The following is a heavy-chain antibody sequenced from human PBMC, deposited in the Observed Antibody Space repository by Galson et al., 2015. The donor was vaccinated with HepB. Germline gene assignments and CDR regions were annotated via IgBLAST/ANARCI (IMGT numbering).Heavy chain of an antibody. CDR2: ISYDGSNK. CDR3: AREGSWGVVGPLGY. Sequence: SLRLSCAASGFTFSSYAMHWVRQAPGKGLEWVAVISYDGSNKYYADSVKGRFTISRDNSKNTLYLQMNSLRAEDTAVYYCAREGSWGVVGPLGYWGQGTLVTVSS. J-gene: IGHJ4*02. CDR1: GFTFSSYA. V-gene: IGHV3-30-3*01. D-gene: IGHD3-22*01.